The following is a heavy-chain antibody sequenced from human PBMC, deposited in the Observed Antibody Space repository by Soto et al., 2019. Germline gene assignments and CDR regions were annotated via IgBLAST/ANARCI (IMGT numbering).Heavy chain of an antibody. J-gene: IGHJ6*02. CDR2: IIPIFGTA. CDR3: ARRHGSYSNYDVRYYYGMDV. V-gene: IGHV1-69*06. Sequence: PVKVYCKASGDTFSSYAISRLRKAPGQGLEWMGGIIPIFGTANYAQKFQGRVTITADKSTSTAYMELSSLRSEDTAVYYCARRHGSYSNYDVRYYYGMDVWGQGTTGTVSS. D-gene: IGHD4-4*01. CDR1: GDTFSSYA.